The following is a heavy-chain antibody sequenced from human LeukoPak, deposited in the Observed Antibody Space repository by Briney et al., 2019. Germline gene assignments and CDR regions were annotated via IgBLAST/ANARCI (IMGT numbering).Heavy chain of an antibody. CDR3: AKDIAGAVAGRLGPGDAFDI. Sequence: PGRSLRLSCAASGFTFDDYAMHWVRQAPGKGLEWVSGISWNSGSIGYADPVKGRFTISRDNAKNSLYLQMNSLRAEDTALYYCAKDIAGAVAGRLGPGDAFDIWGQGTMVTVSS. J-gene: IGHJ3*02. CDR2: ISWNSGSI. D-gene: IGHD6-19*01. CDR1: GFTFDDYA. V-gene: IGHV3-9*01.